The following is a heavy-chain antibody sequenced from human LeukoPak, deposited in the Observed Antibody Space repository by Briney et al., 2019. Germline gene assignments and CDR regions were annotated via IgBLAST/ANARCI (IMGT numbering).Heavy chain of an antibody. D-gene: IGHD3-10*01. CDR2: INPDGTTT. V-gene: IGHV3-74*01. CDR3: AKDRARYYYYGMDV. Sequence: GGSLRLSCAASGFTFSTYWMHWVRQAPGKGLVWVSRINPDGTTTSYADSVKGRFTISRDNAKDTVYLQMNSLRAEDTAVYYCAKDRARYYYYGMDVWGQGTTVTVSS. CDR1: GFTFSTYW. J-gene: IGHJ6*02.